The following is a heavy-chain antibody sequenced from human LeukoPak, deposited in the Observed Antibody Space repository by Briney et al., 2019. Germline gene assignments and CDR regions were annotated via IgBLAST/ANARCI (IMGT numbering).Heavy chain of an antibody. D-gene: IGHD6-13*01. Sequence: SETLSLTCTFSGGSISSSRYYWGWTRQAPGKGLEWIGSIYNSGSTYYNPSLKRRVTISVDMSKNQFSLKMSSVTAADTAVYYCARAYSSSWYWNWFDPWGQGTLVTVSS. V-gene: IGHV4-39*07. CDR3: ARAYSSSWYWNWFDP. CDR2: IYNSGST. CDR1: GGSISSSRYY. J-gene: IGHJ5*02.